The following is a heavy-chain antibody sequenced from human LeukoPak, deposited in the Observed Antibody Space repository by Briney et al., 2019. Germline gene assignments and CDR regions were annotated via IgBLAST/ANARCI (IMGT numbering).Heavy chain of an antibody. Sequence: GGSLRLSCAASGFTFNSYAMHWVRQAPGKGLEWVAVISYDGSNKYYADSVKGRFTISRDNSKNTLYLQMNSLRAEDTAVYYCARAQIQLWLLSAFDIWGQGTMVTVSS. CDR1: GFTFNSYA. CDR3: ARAQIQLWLLSAFDI. V-gene: IGHV3-30*04. J-gene: IGHJ3*02. CDR2: ISYDGSNK. D-gene: IGHD5-18*01.